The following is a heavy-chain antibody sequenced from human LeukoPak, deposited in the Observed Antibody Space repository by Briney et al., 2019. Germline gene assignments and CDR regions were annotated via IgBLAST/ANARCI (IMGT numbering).Heavy chain of an antibody. CDR1: GYTFTSYD. CDR3: ARGGNYLQADAFDI. D-gene: IGHD3-10*01. Sequence: ASVKVSCKASGYTFTSYDINWVRPATGQGLEWMGWMNPNSGNTGYAQKFQGRVTMTRNTSISTAYMELSSLRSEDTAVYYCARGGNYLQADAFDIWGQGTMVTVSS. CDR2: MNPNSGNT. J-gene: IGHJ3*02. V-gene: IGHV1-8*01.